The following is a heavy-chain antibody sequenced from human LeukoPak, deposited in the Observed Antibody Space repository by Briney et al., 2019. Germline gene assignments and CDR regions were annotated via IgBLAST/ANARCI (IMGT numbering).Heavy chain of an antibody. J-gene: IGHJ4*02. CDR1: GFTFSSYS. CDR3: ARNRRSRIAVAGTGFDY. D-gene: IGHD6-19*01. CDR2: ISSSSSYI. Sequence: GGSLRLSCAASGFTFSSYSMNWVRQAPGKGLEWVSSISSSSSYIYYADSVKGRFTISRDNSKNTLYLQMNSLRAEDTAVYYCARNRRSRIAVAGTGFDYWGQGTLVTVSS. V-gene: IGHV3-21*04.